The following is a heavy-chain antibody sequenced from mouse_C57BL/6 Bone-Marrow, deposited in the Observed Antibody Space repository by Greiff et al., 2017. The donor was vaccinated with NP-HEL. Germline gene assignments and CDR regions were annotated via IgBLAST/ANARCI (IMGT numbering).Heavy chain of an antibody. CDR1: GFSFNTYA. D-gene: IGHD2-4*01. V-gene: IGHV10-1*01. Sequence: EVKLVESGGGLVQPKGSLKLSCAASGFSFNTYALNWVRQAPGKGLEWVARIRSKSNNYATYYADSVKDRLTISRDDSESMLYLQMNNLKTEDTAMYYCVRLSRLRYFDVWGTGTTVTVSS. J-gene: IGHJ1*03. CDR2: IRSKSNNYAT. CDR3: VRLSRLRYFDV.